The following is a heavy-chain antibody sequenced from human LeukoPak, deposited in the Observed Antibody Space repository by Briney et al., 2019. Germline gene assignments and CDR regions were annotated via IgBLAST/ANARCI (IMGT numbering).Heavy chain of an antibody. CDR1: GFTFSSYW. V-gene: IGHV3-7*01. CDR3: ARRYFDY. J-gene: IGHJ4*02. Sequence: GGSLRLSCAASGFTFSSYWKSWVRQAPGKGLEWVANIKQDGSEKYYVDSVKGRFTISRDNAKNSLYLQMNSLRAEDTAVYYCARRYFDYWGQGTLVTVSS. CDR2: IKQDGSEK.